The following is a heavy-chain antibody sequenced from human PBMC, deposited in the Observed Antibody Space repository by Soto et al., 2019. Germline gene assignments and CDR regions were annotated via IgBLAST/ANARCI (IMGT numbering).Heavy chain of an antibody. Sequence: PSETLSLTCTVSGGSISSGDYYWSWIRQPPGNGLEWIGHIYISGTTMYNPSLKSRVTMSVDPPKNQLSLKLTSVTAADTAVYYCARINGGSPDFWGQGTLVTVSS. CDR1: GGSISSGDYY. CDR3: ARINGGSPDF. CDR2: IYISGTT. D-gene: IGHD2-15*01. J-gene: IGHJ4*02. V-gene: IGHV4-61*08.